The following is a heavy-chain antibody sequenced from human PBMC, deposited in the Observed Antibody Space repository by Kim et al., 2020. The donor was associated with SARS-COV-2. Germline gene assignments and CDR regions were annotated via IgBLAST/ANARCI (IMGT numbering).Heavy chain of an antibody. J-gene: IGHJ4*02. CDR3: ARIRNYYGSGSPGFDY. CDR2: IDWDDDK. D-gene: IGHD3-10*01. Sequence: SGPTLVKPTQTLTLTCTFSGFSLSTSGMCVSWIRQPPGKALEWLALIDWDDDKYYSTSLKTRLTISKDTSKNQVVLTMTNMDPVDTATYYCARIRNYYGSGSPGFDYWGQGTLVTVSS. V-gene: IGHV2-70*01. CDR1: GFSLSTSGMC.